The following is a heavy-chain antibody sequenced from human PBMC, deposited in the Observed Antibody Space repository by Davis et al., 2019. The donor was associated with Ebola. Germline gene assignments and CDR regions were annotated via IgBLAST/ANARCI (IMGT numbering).Heavy chain of an antibody. J-gene: IGHJ6*02. Sequence: ASVKVSCKASGYTFTSYGISWVRQAPGQGLEWMGWISAYNGNTNYAQKLQGRVTMTTDTSTSTAYMELSSLRSEDTAVYYCARVFEDGYNQRSYYYYGMDVWGQGTTVTVSS. CDR2: ISAYNGNT. D-gene: IGHD5-24*01. V-gene: IGHV1-18*01. CDR3: ARVFEDGYNQRSYYYYGMDV. CDR1: GYTFTSYG.